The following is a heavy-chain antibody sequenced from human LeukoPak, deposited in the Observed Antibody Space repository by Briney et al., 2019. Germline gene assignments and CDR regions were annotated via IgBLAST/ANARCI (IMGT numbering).Heavy chain of an antibody. J-gene: IGHJ3*02. D-gene: IGHD2/OR15-2a*01. CDR3: ARDKLVIRAFDI. CDR2: IYHSGST. Sequence: PSETLSLTCTVSGGSISSGDYYWSWIRQPPGKRLEWIGYIYHSGSTYYNPSLKSRVTISVDRSKNQFSLKLSSVTAADTAVYYCARDKLVIRAFDIWGQGTMVTVSS. CDR1: GGSISSGDYY. V-gene: IGHV4-30-2*01.